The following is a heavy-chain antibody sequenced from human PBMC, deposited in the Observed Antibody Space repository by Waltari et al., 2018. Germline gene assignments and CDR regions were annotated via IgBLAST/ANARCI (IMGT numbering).Heavy chain of an antibody. Sequence: QVQLVQSGAEAKKPGASVKVSCQASGHTFTTYDINWVRQAPGQGLEWMGWMNPNSVFTSYAQKFQGRVSITRDISIRTAYMELSILSSEDSAMYSCAIGSYYGGGGFGPWGQGTLVTVSS. D-gene: IGHD1-26*01. V-gene: IGHV1-8*03. CDR3: AIGSYYGGGGFGP. J-gene: IGHJ5*02. CDR2: MNPNSVFT. CDR1: GHTFTTYD.